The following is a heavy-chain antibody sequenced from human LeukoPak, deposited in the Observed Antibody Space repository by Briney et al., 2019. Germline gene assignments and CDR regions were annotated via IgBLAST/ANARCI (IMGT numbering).Heavy chain of an antibody. CDR2: INHSGST. D-gene: IGHD2-15*01. Sequence: SETLSLTCTVSGGSISSYYWSWIRQPPGKGLEWIGEINHSGSTNYNPSLKSRVTISVDTSKNQFSLKLSSVTAADTAVYYCARVVAARIPYYYYGMDVWGQGTTVTVSS. J-gene: IGHJ6*02. CDR1: GGSISSYY. CDR3: ARVVAARIPYYYYGMDV. V-gene: IGHV4-34*01.